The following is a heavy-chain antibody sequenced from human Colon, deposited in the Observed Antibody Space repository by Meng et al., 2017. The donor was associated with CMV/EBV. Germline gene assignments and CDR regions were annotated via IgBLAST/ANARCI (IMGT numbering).Heavy chain of an antibody. CDR1: GFTFSSFS. Sequence: GESLKISCAASGFTFSSFSMNWVRQAPGKGLEWVSYISSSTKYYVDSVKGRFTVSRDNAQNSLYLQMNSLRAEDTAVYYCVRGQLVPFDYWGQGILVTVSS. CDR3: VRGQLVPFDY. J-gene: IGHJ4*02. CDR2: ISSSTK. V-gene: IGHV3-48*04. D-gene: IGHD6-6*01.